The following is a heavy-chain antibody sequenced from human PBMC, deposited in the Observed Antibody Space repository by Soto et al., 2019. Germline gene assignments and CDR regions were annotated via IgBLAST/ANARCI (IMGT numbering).Heavy chain of an antibody. D-gene: IGHD2-2*01. CDR2: INHSGST. CDR1: GGSFSGYY. Sequence: QVQLQQWGAGLLKPSETLSLTCAVYGGSFSGYYWSWIRQPPGKGLEWIGEINHSGSTNYNPSLKSRVTISVATSKNQFSLKLSSVTAADTAVYYCARGGIVVVPAAMRSWNYWGQGTLVTVSS. CDR3: ARGGIVVVPAAMRSWNY. J-gene: IGHJ4*02. V-gene: IGHV4-34*01.